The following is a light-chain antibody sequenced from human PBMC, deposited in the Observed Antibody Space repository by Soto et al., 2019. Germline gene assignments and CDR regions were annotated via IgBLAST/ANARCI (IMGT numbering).Light chain of an antibody. J-gene: IGLJ1*01. V-gene: IGLV2-23*01. CDR1: SSDVGGYNL. CDR3: CSYAGSSTYV. Sequence: QSVLTQPASVSGSPGQSITISCTGTSSDVGGYNLVSWYQQHPGKAPKLMIYEGSKRPSGVSNRFSGSKSDNTASLTISGLHAEDDADYYCCSYAGSSTYVFGTGTKLTVL. CDR2: EGS.